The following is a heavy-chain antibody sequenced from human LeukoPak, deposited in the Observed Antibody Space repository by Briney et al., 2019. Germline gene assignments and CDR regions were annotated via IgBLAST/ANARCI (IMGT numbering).Heavy chain of an antibody. Sequence: SETLSLTCTVSGGSISSSSYYWGWIRQPPGKGLEWIGSIYYSGSTYYNPSLKSRVTISVDTSKNQFSLKLSSVTAADTAVYYCARVAFGVDTVNYYYYYYMDVWGKGTTVTVSS. J-gene: IGHJ6*03. D-gene: IGHD3-3*01. V-gene: IGHV4-39*07. CDR2: IYYSGST. CDR3: ARVAFGVDTVNYYYYYYMDV. CDR1: GGSISSSSYY.